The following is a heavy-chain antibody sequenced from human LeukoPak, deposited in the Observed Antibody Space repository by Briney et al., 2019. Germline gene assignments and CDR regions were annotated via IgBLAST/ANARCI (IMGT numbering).Heavy chain of an antibody. CDR2: IYYSGST. J-gene: IGHJ4*02. D-gene: IGHD1-1*01. V-gene: IGHV4-59*01. Sequence: SETLSLTCTVSGVSINCYYWSWLRQPPGKGLEWIGYIYYSGSTNYNPSLKSRVTISVDMSKNQFSLKLNSVIAADTAVYYSARGSTTYDCWLEGTLVTDSP. CDR1: GVSINCYY. CDR3: ARGSTTYDC.